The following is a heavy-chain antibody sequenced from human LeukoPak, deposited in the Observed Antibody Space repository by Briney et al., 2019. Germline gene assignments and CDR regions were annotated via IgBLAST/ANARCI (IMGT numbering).Heavy chain of an antibody. CDR3: AKVGSSGTKESDY. Sequence: GGSLRLSCAASGFTFDDYAMHWVRQAPGKGLEWVSGISWNSGSIGYADSEKGRFTIPRDNAKNSLYLQMNSLRAEDTALYYCAKVGSSGTKESDYWGQGTLVTVSS. V-gene: IGHV3-9*01. CDR1: GFTFDDYA. CDR2: ISWNSGSI. J-gene: IGHJ4*02. D-gene: IGHD6-6*01.